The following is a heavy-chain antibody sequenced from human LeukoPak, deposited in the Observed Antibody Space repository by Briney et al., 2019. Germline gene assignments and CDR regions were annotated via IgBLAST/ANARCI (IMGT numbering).Heavy chain of an antibody. CDR2: IYTNGNT. D-gene: IGHD3/OR15-3a*01. CDR3: AHLVWEYVGGLDV. Sequence: GGSLRLSCAASGFIFRNYGMNWVRQAPGKGLEWVSGIYTNGNTRYADSVRGRFTISRDNSKNTLYLQMHSLRVDGTAVYYCAHLVWEYVGGLDVWGQGTTVTVSS. CDR1: GFIFRNYG. J-gene: IGHJ6*02. V-gene: IGHV3-23*05.